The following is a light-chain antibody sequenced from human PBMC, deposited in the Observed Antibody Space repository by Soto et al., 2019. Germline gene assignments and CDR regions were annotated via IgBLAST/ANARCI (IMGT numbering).Light chain of an antibody. Sequence: DIQMTQSPSSLSASVGDRVTITCRASQSISSYLNWYHQKPGKAPKLLTYAASSLQSGVPSRFSGSGSGTDFTLTIRSLQPEDFATYYCQQSYSTSITFGQGTRLEIK. J-gene: IGKJ5*01. CDR3: QQSYSTSIT. CDR1: QSISSY. CDR2: AAS. V-gene: IGKV1-39*01.